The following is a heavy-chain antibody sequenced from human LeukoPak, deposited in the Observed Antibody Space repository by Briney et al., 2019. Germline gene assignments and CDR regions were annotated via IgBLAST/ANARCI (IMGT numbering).Heavy chain of an antibody. CDR1: GFTFRSYT. D-gene: IGHD2-15*01. CDR3: VRVPSSGWKPPDY. Sequence: GGSLRLSCAASGFTFRSYTMIWVRQAPGEGLEWVSSISASDTYMFYADSVKGRFTISKDSANNLMFLHMSNLRAEDTAVYYCVRVPSSGWKPPDYWGQGALVTVS. CDR2: ISASDTYM. J-gene: IGHJ4*02. V-gene: IGHV3-21*01.